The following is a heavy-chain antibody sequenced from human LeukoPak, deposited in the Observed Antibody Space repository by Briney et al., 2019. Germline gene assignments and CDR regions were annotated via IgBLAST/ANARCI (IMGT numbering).Heavy chain of an antibody. D-gene: IGHD6-19*01. CDR1: GGSFRGYY. Sequence: PSETLSLTCAVYGGSFRGYYWSWVRQPPEKGLEWIGEINHSGSTYYNPSLKSRVSLFVDTSKSQFSLNLSSVTAADTSVYFCARRAVAGTGAFDIWGQGTMVTVSS. V-gene: IGHV4-34*01. J-gene: IGHJ3*02. CDR3: ARRAVAGTGAFDI. CDR2: INHSGST.